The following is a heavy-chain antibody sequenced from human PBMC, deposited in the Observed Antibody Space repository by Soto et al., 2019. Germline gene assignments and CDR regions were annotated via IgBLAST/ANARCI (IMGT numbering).Heavy chain of an antibody. CDR2: IYPGDSDT. CDR1: GYSFTSYW. D-gene: IGHD6-13*01. Sequence: GESLKISREGSGYSFTSYWIGWVRQMPGKGLEWMGIIYPGDSDTRYSPSFQGQVTISADKSISTAYLQWSSLRASDTAMYYCARSADVAAAGTYYYYYYGMDVWGQGTTVTVSS. J-gene: IGHJ6*02. CDR3: ARSADVAAAGTYYYYYYGMDV. V-gene: IGHV5-51*01.